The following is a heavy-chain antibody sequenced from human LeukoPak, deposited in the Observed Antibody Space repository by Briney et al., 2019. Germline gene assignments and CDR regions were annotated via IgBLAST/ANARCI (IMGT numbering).Heavy chain of an antibody. CDR3: ARNYGSGTNNWFDP. CDR1: GGSISSYY. D-gene: IGHD3-10*01. V-gene: IGHV4-59*12. Sequence: SETLSLTCTVSGGSISSYYWSWIRQPPGKGLEWIWYIYYSGSTNYNPSLKSRVTISVDTSKNQFSLKLSSVTAADTAVYYCARNYGSGTNNWFDPWGQGTLVTVSS. CDR2: IYYSGST. J-gene: IGHJ5*02.